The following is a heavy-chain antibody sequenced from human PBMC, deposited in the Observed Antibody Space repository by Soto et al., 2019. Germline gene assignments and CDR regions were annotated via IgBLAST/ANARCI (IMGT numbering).Heavy chain of an antibody. Sequence: SETLSLTCTVSGISVSASDYYWGWVRQPPGKGLDWIGNIYYSGSTFYNPSLRSRVTISVDTSKNQFSLKLNSVTAADTAVYFCAGFVVPASRNSDCDYWGQGTLVTVSS. J-gene: IGHJ4*02. D-gene: IGHD2-15*01. V-gene: IGHV4-39*01. CDR3: AGFVVPASRNSDCDY. CDR2: IYYSGST. CDR1: GISVSASDYY.